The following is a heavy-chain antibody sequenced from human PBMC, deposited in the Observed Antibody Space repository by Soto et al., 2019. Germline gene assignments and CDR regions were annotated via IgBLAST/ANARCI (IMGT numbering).Heavy chain of an antibody. CDR1: GFTFSSFG. CDR2: LSPNGGST. V-gene: IGHV3-23*01. J-gene: IGHJ4*02. Sequence: GGSLRLSCAASGFTFSSFGMNWVRQAPGKWLEWVSSLSPNGGSTYYAESVKGRFTISRDNAKNTLFLQMDSLRAEDTAVYFCAKSKDSTIFGVVIYYFDTWGQGALVTVSS. D-gene: IGHD3-3*01. CDR3: AKSKDSTIFGVVIYYFDT.